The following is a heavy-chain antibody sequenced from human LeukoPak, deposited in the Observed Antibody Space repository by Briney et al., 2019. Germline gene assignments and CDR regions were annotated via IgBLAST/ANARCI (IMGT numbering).Heavy chain of an antibody. V-gene: IGHV3-64D*06. CDR1: GCTVRSNY. D-gene: IGHD6-19*01. Sequence: GGSLRLSCAASGCTVRSNYITWVRQAPGKGLEYVSGISGNGGSTYYADSVKGRFTISRDNSKNTLFLQLSSLRDEDTAVYYCVKERTSGWYDFDFWGQGTLVTVSS. CDR3: VKERTSGWYDFDF. J-gene: IGHJ4*02. CDR2: ISGNGGST.